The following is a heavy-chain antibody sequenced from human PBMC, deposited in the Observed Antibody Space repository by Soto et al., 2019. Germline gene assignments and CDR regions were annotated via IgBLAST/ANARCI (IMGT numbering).Heavy chain of an antibody. CDR2: IYHSGST. J-gene: IGHJ4*02. D-gene: IGHD6-19*01. Sequence: QVQLQESGPGLVKPSGTLSLTCAVSGGYSSSSNWSSWVRQPPGQGLEWIGEIYHSGSTNYNPSIKSQVTMSVDKSKNQFSLTLSSVAAADTAVYYCARIAVAGTRFDYWGQGTLVTVSS. CDR1: GGYSSSSNW. CDR3: ARIAVAGTRFDY. V-gene: IGHV4-4*02.